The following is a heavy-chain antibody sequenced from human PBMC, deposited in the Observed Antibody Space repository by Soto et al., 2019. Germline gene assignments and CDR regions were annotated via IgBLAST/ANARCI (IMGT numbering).Heavy chain of an antibody. CDR3: ARESPITMIDY. D-gene: IGHD3-22*01. CDR2: IYYSGST. Sequence: SETLSLTCAVSGGSISSGGYYWSWIRQHPGKGLEWIGYIYYSGSTYYNPSLKSRVTISVDTSKNQFSLKLSSVTAADTAVYYCARESPITMIDYWGQGTLVTVSS. J-gene: IGHJ4*02. CDR1: GGSISSGGYY. V-gene: IGHV4-31*11.